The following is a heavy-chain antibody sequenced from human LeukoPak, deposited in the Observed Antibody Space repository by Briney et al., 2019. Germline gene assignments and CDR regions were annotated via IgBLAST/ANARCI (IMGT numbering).Heavy chain of an antibody. D-gene: IGHD3-10*01. V-gene: IGHV1-18*01. J-gene: IGHJ4*02. CDR2: TSAYNGNT. CDR1: GYSFTSYG. Sequence: ASVKVSCKASGYSFTSYGISWVRQAPGQGLEWMGWTSAYNGNTNYAQKLQGRVTMTTDTSTSTAYMELRSLRSDDTAVYYCARRRKVLLWFGDPKPYYFDYWGQGTLVTVSS. CDR3: ARRRKVLLWFGDPKPYYFDY.